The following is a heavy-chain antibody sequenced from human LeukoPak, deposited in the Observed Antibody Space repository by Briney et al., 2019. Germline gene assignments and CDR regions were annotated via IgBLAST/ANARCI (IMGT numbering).Heavy chain of an antibody. CDR2: ISSSGSTI. CDR3: AGRRLAYYYDSSGYYHDY. J-gene: IGHJ4*02. D-gene: IGHD3-22*01. V-gene: IGHV3-48*03. Sequence: GGSLRLSCAASGFTFSSYEMNWVRQAPGKGLEWVSYISSSGSTIYYADSVKGRFTISRDNAKNSLYLQMNSLRAEDTAVYYCAGRRLAYYYDSSGYYHDYWGQGTLVTVSS. CDR1: GFTFSSYE.